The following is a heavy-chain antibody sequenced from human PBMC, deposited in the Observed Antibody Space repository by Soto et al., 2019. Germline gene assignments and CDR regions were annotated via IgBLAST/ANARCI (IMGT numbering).Heavy chain of an antibody. Sequence: GASVKVSCKASGYTFTSYDINWLRQSTGQGLEWMGWMNPNSGNTGYAQKFQGRVTMTRNTSISTAYMELSSLRSEDTAVYYCARGFRSSSYFDYWGQGTLVTVSS. V-gene: IGHV1-8*01. CDR3: ARGFRSSSYFDY. CDR2: MNPNSGNT. J-gene: IGHJ4*02. CDR1: GYTFTSYD. D-gene: IGHD6-6*01.